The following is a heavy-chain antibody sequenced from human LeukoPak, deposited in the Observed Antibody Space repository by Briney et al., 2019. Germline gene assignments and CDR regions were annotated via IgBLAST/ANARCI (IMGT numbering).Heavy chain of an antibody. V-gene: IGHV4-31*03. CDR1: GGSISSGDFY. Sequence: SETLSLTCTVSGGSISSGDFYWSWIRQHPGKGLEWIGYIYYSGTTYYSPSLKSRVTISLDTTKNQFSLKLSSVTAADTAVYYCAKEIEGLGVPARRWFDNWGQGTLVTVSS. CDR3: AKEIEGLGVPARRWFDN. J-gene: IGHJ4*02. D-gene: IGHD2-2*01. CDR2: IYYSGTT.